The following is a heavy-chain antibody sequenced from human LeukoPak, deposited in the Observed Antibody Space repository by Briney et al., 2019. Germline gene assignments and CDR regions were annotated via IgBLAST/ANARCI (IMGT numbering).Heavy chain of an antibody. CDR3: AKGYGSGSSSSDY. V-gene: IGHV3-30*02. Sequence: GGSLRLSCAASGFTFSSYGMHWVRQAPGKGLEWVALIRYDGSSKYYADSVKGRFTISRDNSKNTLNLQMNSLRVEDTAVYYCAKGYGSGSSSSDYWGQGTLVTVSS. CDR2: IRYDGSSK. J-gene: IGHJ4*02. D-gene: IGHD3-10*01. CDR1: GFTFSSYG.